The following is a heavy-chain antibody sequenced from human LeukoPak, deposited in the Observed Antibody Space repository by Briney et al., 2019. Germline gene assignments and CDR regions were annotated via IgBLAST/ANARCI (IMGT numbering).Heavy chain of an antibody. CDR3: ARDGIDGSGLDY. Sequence: SVKVSCKASGGTFSSYAISWVRQAPGQGLEWMGRIIPILGIANYAQKFQGRVTITAAKSTSTAYMELSSLRSEDTAVYYCARDGIDGSGLDYWGQGTLVTVSS. CDR1: GGTFSSYA. D-gene: IGHD3-10*01. V-gene: IGHV1-69*04. CDR2: IIPILGIA. J-gene: IGHJ4*02.